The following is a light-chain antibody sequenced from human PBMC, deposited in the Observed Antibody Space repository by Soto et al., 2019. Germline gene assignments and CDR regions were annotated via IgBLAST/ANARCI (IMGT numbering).Light chain of an antibody. Sequence: QSVLTQPPSVSGAPGQRVTISCTGSSSNIGAGYNVHWYQQLPGTAPKLLIYSNNQRPSGVPDRFSGSKSGTSASLAISGLQSEDEADYYCAAWDDSLNGWVFGGGTKLTVL. CDR1: SSNIGAGYN. J-gene: IGLJ3*02. V-gene: IGLV1-44*01. CDR3: AAWDDSLNGWV. CDR2: SNN.